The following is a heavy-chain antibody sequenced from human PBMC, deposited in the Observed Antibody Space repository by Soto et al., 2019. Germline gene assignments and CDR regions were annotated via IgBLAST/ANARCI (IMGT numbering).Heavy chain of an antibody. V-gene: IGHV3-21*01. CDR3: ARGHIVLMVYAQSDAFDI. Sequence: VGSLRLSCAASGFTFSSYSMNWVRQAPGKGLEWVSSISSSSSYIYYADSVKGRFTISRDNAKNSLYLQMNSLRAEDTAVYYCARGHIVLMVYAQSDAFDIWGQGTMVTVSS. J-gene: IGHJ3*02. D-gene: IGHD2-8*01. CDR1: GFTFSSYS. CDR2: ISSSSSYI.